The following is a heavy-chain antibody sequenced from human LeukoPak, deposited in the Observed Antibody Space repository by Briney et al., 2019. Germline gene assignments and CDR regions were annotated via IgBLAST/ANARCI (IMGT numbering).Heavy chain of an antibody. V-gene: IGHV1-2*02. CDR1: GYTFTGYY. J-gene: IGHJ4*02. D-gene: IGHD1-26*01. CDR3: ARAPAGPLWEVHRLDY. Sequence: GASVKVSCKASGYTFTGYYMHWVRQAPGQGLEWMGWINPNSGGTNYAQKFQGRVTMTRDTSISTAYMELSRLRSDDTAVYYCARAPAGPLWEVHRLDYWGQGTLVTVFS. CDR2: INPNSGGT.